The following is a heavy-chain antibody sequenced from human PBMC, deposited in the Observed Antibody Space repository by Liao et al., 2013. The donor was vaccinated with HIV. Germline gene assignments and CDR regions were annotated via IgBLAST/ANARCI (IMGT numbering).Heavy chain of an antibody. CDR2: IYHSGST. D-gene: IGHD5-12*01. CDR3: ARDRGDELAAHLFDY. Sequence: QVQLQESGPGLVKPSQTLSLTCSVSGGSISRGSYYWSWIRQPAGKGLEWIGYIYHSGSTYYNPSLKSRVTISVDRSKNHFSLKLSSVTAADTAVYYCARDRGDELAAHLFDYWGQGMLVTVSS. J-gene: IGHJ4*02. CDR1: GGSISRGSYY. V-gene: IGHV4-61*02.